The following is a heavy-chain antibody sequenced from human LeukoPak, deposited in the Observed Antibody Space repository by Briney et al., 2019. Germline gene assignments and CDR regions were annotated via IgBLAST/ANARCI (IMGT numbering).Heavy chain of an antibody. CDR3: ASGGGWVFNN. D-gene: IGHD6-19*01. Sequence: AGGPLRLSCAASGFPFSSHWLSWFRQSPGKGLEWVAHIKQDGSEKYYVDSVKGRFTISRDNARNSQYLQMNSLRAEDTAVYYCASGGGWVFNNWGQGTLVTVSS. V-gene: IGHV3-7*01. CDR2: IKQDGSEK. J-gene: IGHJ4*02. CDR1: GFPFSSHW.